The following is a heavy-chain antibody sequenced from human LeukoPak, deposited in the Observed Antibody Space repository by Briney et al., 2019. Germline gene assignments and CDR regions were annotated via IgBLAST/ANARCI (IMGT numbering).Heavy chain of an antibody. Sequence: GGSLRLSCAASGFTFSSYEMNWVRQAPGKGLEWVSIIYSGGYTDYADSVKGRFTISRDNSKNTLDLQMNSLRAEDTAAYYCARRLEYSGSKGVFDYWGQGTLVTVSS. J-gene: IGHJ4*02. V-gene: IGHV3-66*01. D-gene: IGHD1-26*01. CDR3: ARRLEYSGSKGVFDY. CDR2: IYSGGYT. CDR1: GFTFSSYE.